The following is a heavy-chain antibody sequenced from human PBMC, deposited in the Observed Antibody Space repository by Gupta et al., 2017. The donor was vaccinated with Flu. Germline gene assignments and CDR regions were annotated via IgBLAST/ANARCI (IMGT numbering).Heavy chain of an antibody. CDR2: IRTKANTEAP. J-gene: IGHJ4*02. D-gene: IGHD3-10*01. Sequence: SGFTFGDFYVGWLRQGPGKALEWVGFIRTKANTEAPEYAPSVEGRFTISRDDSESIAYLQMDSLETEDTGVYYCTRETLTGASDYWGQGTLVTVSS. V-gene: IGHV3-49*03. CDR3: TRETLTGASDY. CDR1: GFTFGDFY.